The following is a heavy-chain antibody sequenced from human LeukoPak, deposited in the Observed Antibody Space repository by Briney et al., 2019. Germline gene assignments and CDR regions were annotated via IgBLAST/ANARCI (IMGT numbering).Heavy chain of an antibody. D-gene: IGHD1-1*01. CDR1: GFSLSGYW. Sequence: GGSLRLSCEASGFSLSGYWMSWVRQTPGKGLEWVANIKQDGSEIWYVDSVKGRFAISRDNAKNSLYLQMNSLRAEDTAVYYCASPGVRTSDGPGMDVWGQGTTVTVSS. V-gene: IGHV3-7*01. CDR3: ASPGVRTSDGPGMDV. CDR2: IKQDGSEI. J-gene: IGHJ6*02.